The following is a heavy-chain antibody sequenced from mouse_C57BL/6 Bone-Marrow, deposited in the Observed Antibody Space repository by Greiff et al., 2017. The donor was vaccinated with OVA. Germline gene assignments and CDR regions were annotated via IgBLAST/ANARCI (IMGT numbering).Heavy chain of an antibody. Sequence: QVQLQESGPELVKPGASVKISCKASGYAFSSSWMHWVKQRPGRGLEWIGRIYPGGGDTKYNGKFKGKATLTADKASSTAYMQLSSLTSDDSAVYVCARSNYVCFAYWGQGTLVTVSA. CDR2: IYPGGGDT. V-gene: IGHV1-82*01. CDR3: ARSNYVCFAY. J-gene: IGHJ3*01. CDR1: GYAFSSSW. D-gene: IGHD1-1*02.